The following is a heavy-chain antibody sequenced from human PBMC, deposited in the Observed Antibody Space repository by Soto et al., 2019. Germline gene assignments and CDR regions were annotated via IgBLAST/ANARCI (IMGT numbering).Heavy chain of an antibody. V-gene: IGHV4-31*02. D-gene: IGHD3-22*01. CDR1: GGALSSGGYC. Sequence: SETLTVTWTFSGGALSSGGYCWSWGRQHPGKGLEWIGYIYYSGSTYYNPSLKSRLTISVDTSKNQFSLKLSSVTAADTAVYYCARLDSSGYYYGYYCDYWGQGTLVTVSS. J-gene: IGHJ4*02. CDR2: IYYSGST. CDR3: ARLDSSGYYYGYYCDY.